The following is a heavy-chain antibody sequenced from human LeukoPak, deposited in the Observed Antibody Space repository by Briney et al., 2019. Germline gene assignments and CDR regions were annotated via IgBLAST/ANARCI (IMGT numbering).Heavy chain of an antibody. CDR3: ARDLVGDWFDP. CDR2: IYHSGST. D-gene: IGHD3-16*01. Sequence: SETLSLTCAVSGCSISSGYYWGWIRQPPGKGLEWIGSIYHSGSTYYNPSLKSRVTISVDTSKNQFSLKLSSVTAADTAVYYCARDLVGDWFDPWGQGTLVTVSS. CDR1: GCSISSGYY. V-gene: IGHV4-38-2*02. J-gene: IGHJ5*02.